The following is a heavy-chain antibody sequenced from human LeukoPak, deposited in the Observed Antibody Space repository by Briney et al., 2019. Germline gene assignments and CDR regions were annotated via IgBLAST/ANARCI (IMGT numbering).Heavy chain of an antibody. D-gene: IGHD3-3*01. Sequence: PGGSLRLSCAASGFTFSSYAMSWVRQAPGKGLEWVSTISGSGGSTYYADSVKGRFTISRDNAKNSLYLQMNGLRAEDTAVYYCARAYDFWSGPGGYWGQGTLVSVSS. J-gene: IGHJ4*02. CDR2: ISGSGGST. V-gene: IGHV3-23*01. CDR3: ARAYDFWSGPGGY. CDR1: GFTFSSYA.